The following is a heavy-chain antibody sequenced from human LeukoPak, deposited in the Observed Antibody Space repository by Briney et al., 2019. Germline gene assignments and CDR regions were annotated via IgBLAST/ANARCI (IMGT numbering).Heavy chain of an antibody. Sequence: ASVKVSCKASGYTFTDYFVHWVRQAPGQGLEWMGWINPNTGRTLYVQNFQGRVTMTRDTSISTAYMELRSLRSDDTAVYYCARKLRGYSYGSLGFWGQGTLVTVSS. CDR1: GYTFTDYF. CDR2: INPNTGRT. V-gene: IGHV1-2*02. CDR3: ARKLRGYSYGSLGF. J-gene: IGHJ4*02. D-gene: IGHD5-18*01.